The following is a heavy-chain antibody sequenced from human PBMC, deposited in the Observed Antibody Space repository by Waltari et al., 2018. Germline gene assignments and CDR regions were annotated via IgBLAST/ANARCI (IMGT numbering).Heavy chain of an antibody. Sequence: QLQLQESGSGLVKPSQTLSLTCAVSGGSISSGGYSWSWIRQPPGKGLEWIGYIYHSGRTYYNPSLKSRVTISVDRSKNQFSLKLSAVTAADTAVYYCAGGPTNGVTPFDYWGQGTLVTVSS. V-gene: IGHV4-30-2*01. J-gene: IGHJ4*02. CDR1: GGSISSGGYS. D-gene: IGHD2-8*01. CDR2: IYHSGRT. CDR3: AGGPTNGVTPFDY.